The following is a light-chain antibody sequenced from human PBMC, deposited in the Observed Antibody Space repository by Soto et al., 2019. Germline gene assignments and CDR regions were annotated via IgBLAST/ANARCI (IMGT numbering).Light chain of an antibody. CDR3: QQSYSTPLT. CDR2: TAS. Sequence: DIQMTQSPSSLSASVGDRVTITCRTSQSINTFLNWYQQKPGKAPNLLIYTASRLQSGVPSRPSGSGSGTDFTLTISSLQPEDFATYYCQQSYSTPLTFGGGTKVEIK. J-gene: IGKJ4*01. V-gene: IGKV1-39*01. CDR1: QSINTF.